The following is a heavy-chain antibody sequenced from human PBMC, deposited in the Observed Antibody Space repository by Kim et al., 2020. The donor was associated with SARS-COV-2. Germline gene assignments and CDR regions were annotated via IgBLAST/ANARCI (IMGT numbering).Heavy chain of an antibody. V-gene: IGHV4-39*01. CDR2: IYYSGST. Sequence: SETLSLTCTVSGGSISSSSYYWGWIRQPPGKGLEWIGSIYYSGSTYYNPSLKSRVTISVDTSKNQFSLKLSSVTAADTAVYYCAGFDYGDYEVPRNWFDPWGQGTLVTVSS. CDR3: AGFDYGDYEVPRNWFDP. CDR1: GGSISSSSYY. D-gene: IGHD4-17*01. J-gene: IGHJ5*02.